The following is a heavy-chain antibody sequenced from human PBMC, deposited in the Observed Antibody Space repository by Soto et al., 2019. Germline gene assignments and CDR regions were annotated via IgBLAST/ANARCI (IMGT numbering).Heavy chain of an antibody. CDR2: IKQDGSET. V-gene: IGHV3-7*01. D-gene: IGHD2-8*02. CDR1: GFTFSNYW. J-gene: IGHJ4*02. Sequence: EVQLVESGGGLVQPGGSLRLSCAASGFTFSNYWMTWVRQAPGKGLEWVANIKQDGSETNFVDSVKGRFTISRDNAKNSLYLQMNSLRAEDTAVYYCASALVTGGDYWGQGTLVTVSS. CDR3: ASALVTGGDY.